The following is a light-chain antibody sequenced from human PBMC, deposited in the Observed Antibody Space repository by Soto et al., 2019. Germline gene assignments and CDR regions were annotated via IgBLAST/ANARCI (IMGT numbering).Light chain of an antibody. CDR1: QSVSSN. CDR2: GAS. CDR3: QQRSDWFT. J-gene: IGKJ5*01. V-gene: IGKV3-15*01. Sequence: EIVMTQSPATLPVSPGERATLSCRASQSVSSNLAWYQQKPGQAPRFLIYGASTRATGIPARFSGSGSGTDFTLTISSLEPEDFGLYYCQQRSDWFTFGQGTRLEIK.